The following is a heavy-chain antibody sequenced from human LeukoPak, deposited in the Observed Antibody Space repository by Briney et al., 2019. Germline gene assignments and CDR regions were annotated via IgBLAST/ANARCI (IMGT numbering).Heavy chain of an antibody. CDR2: ISSGSDYI. Sequence: GGSLRLSCATYEFMFGSFGMNWVRQAPGKGLEWVSSISSGSDYIYYSDSVKGRFTISRDNAEKSLFLQMNSLRAEDTAVYYCARGGGAPPYYFDLWGQGTPVTVSS. CDR1: EFMFGSFG. CDR3: ARGGGAPPYYFDL. D-gene: IGHD1-26*01. V-gene: IGHV3-21*01. J-gene: IGHJ4*02.